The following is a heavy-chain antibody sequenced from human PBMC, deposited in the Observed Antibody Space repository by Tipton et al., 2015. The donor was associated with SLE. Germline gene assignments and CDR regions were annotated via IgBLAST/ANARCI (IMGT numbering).Heavy chain of an antibody. D-gene: IGHD3-10*01. V-gene: IGHV4-4*02. CDR2: IYHSGST. Sequence: TLSLTCAVSGGSISSSNWWSWVRQPPGKGLEWIGEIYHSGSTNYNPSLKSRVTISVDKSKNHFSLNLSSVTAADTAVYYCARLSSTVRRAQGWFDPWGQGTLVTVSS. CDR1: GGSISSSNW. J-gene: IGHJ5*02. CDR3: ARLSSTVRRAQGWFDP.